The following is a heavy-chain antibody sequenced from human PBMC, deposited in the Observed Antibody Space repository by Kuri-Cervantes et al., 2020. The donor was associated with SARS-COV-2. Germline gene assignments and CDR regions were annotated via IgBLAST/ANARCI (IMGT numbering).Heavy chain of an antibody. J-gene: IGHJ3*02. CDR2: INPNSGGT. CDR3: ARGGYSYVQGDPAFDI. CDR1: GGTFSSYA. D-gene: IGHD5-18*01. V-gene: IGHV1-2*06. Sequence: ASVKVSCKASGGTFSSYAISWVRQAPGQGLEWMGRINPNSGGTNYAQKFQGRVTMTRDTSISTAYMELRSLRSDDTAVYYCARGGYSYVQGDPAFDIWGQGTMVTVSS.